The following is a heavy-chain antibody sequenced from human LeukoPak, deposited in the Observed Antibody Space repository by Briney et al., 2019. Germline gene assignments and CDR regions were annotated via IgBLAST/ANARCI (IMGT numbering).Heavy chain of an antibody. D-gene: IGHD2-15*01. CDR2: IRYDGSNK. J-gene: IGHJ5*02. CDR1: AFTFSSYG. CDR3: AKDKVLGYPTANWFDP. V-gene: IGHV3-30*02. Sequence: GGSLRLSCAASAFTFSSYGMHWVRQAPGKGLEWVAFIRYDGSNKYYADSVKGRFTISRDNSKNTLYLQMNSLRAEDTAVYYCAKDKVLGYPTANWFDPWGQGTLVTVSS.